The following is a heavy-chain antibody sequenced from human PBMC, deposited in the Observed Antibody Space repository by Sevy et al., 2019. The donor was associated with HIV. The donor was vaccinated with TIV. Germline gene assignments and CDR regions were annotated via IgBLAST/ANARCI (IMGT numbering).Heavy chain of an antibody. V-gene: IGHV1-24*01. CDR1: GYTLTELS. CDR2: SDPEDGET. Sequence: ASVKVSCKVSGYTLTELSMHWVRQAPGKGLEWMGGSDPEDGETIYAQKFQGRVTMTEDTSTDTAYMELSSLRSEDTAVYYCATKDMITFGGVIVTDAFDIWGQGTMVTVSS. CDR3: ATKDMITFGGVIVTDAFDI. J-gene: IGHJ3*02. D-gene: IGHD3-16*02.